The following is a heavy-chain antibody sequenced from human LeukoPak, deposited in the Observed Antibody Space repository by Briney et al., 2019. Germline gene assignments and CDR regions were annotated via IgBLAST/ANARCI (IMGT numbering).Heavy chain of an antibody. D-gene: IGHD1-26*01. CDR3: ARVGRSRGSLPNSYYYMDV. V-gene: IGHV1-69*05. CDR1: GDIFNSYS. Sequence: SVKVSCNASGDIFNSYSVSWVRQAPGQGLEWMGGIIPIFGSTNYAQKFQGGVTITTDQSTRTAYMELNSLSSDDTAVYYCARVGRSRGSLPNSYYYMDVWGKGTTVTVSS. J-gene: IGHJ6*03. CDR2: IIPIFGST.